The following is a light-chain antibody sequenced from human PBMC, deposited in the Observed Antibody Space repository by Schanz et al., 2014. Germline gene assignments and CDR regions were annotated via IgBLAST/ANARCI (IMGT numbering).Light chain of an antibody. CDR3: QQHYIPPMA. CDR1: QSISNK. Sequence: DIQMTQSPSSLSASLGDRVTLTCRASQSISNKLNWYQYKPGKAPELLIYDASSLQSGVPSRFSGSGSGTDFTLTISSLQPEDFATYFCQQHYIPPMAFGPGTKVEIK. V-gene: IGKV1-39*01. CDR2: DAS. J-gene: IGKJ1*01.